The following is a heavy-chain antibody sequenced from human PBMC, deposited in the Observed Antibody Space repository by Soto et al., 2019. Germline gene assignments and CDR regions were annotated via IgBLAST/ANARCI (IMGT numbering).Heavy chain of an antibody. CDR2: ISYDGSNK. J-gene: IGHJ6*02. Sequence: QVQLVESGGGVVQPGRSPRLSCAASGFTFSSYAMHWVRQAPGKGLEWVAVISYDGSNKYYADSVKGRFTISRDNSKNTLYLQMNSLRAEDTAVYYCARALGYGMDVWGQGTTVTVSS. D-gene: IGHD7-27*01. CDR3: ARALGYGMDV. CDR1: GFTFSSYA. V-gene: IGHV3-30-3*01.